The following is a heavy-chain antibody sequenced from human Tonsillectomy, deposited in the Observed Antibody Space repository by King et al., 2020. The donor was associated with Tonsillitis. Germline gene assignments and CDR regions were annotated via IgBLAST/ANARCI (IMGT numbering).Heavy chain of an antibody. D-gene: IGHD2-21*02. CDR2: IRYDGSNK. CDR1: GFTFSSYG. Sequence: VQLVESGGGVVQPGGSLRLSCAASGFTFSSYGMHWVRQAPGKGLEWVAFIRYDGSNKYYADSVKGRFTISRDNSKNTLYLQMNSLRAEDTAVYYCAKAPVDIVVVTAPPFDYWGQGTLVTVSS. V-gene: IGHV3-30*02. J-gene: IGHJ4*02. CDR3: AKAPVDIVVVTAPPFDY.